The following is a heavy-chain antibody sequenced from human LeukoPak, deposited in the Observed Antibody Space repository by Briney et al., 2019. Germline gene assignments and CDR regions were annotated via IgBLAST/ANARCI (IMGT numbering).Heavy chain of an antibody. CDR1: GSTFGNYY. CDR2: FDPEDGET. D-gene: IGHD1-26*01. Sequence: GSLRLSCAASGSTFGNYYMSWVRQAPGKGLEWMGGFDPEDGETIYAQKFQGRVTMTEDTSTDTAYMELSSLRSEDTAVYYCATDLRGVGATAFDYWGQGTLVTVSS. V-gene: IGHV1-24*01. J-gene: IGHJ4*02. CDR3: ATDLRGVGATAFDY.